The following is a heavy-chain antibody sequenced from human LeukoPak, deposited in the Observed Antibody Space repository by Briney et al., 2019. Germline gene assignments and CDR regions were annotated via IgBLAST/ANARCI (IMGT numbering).Heavy chain of an antibody. Sequence: ASVKVSCKASGYTFTSYGISWVRQAPGQGLEWMGWISAYNGNTNYAQKLQGRVTMTTDTSTSTAYMELRSLRSDDTAVYYCASNAGYYYDSSALKGYYYYYMDVWGKGTTVTISS. CDR1: GYTFTSYG. CDR3: ASNAGYYYDSSALKGYYYYYMDV. CDR2: ISAYNGNT. J-gene: IGHJ6*03. D-gene: IGHD3-22*01. V-gene: IGHV1-18*01.